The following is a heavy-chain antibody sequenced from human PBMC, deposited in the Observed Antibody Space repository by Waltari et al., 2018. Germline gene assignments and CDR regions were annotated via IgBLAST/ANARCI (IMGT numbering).Heavy chain of an antibody. V-gene: IGHV1-69*05. D-gene: IGHD3-3*01. Sequence: QVQLVQSGAEVKKPGSSVKVSCKASGGTFSSYAISWVRQAPGQGLEWMGGIIPIFGTANYAQKFQGRVTITTDESTSTAYMELSSLRSEDTAVYYCARVGAYDFWSGYPEYYYYYYMDVWGKGTTVTVSS. CDR3: ARVGAYDFWSGYPEYYYYYYMDV. CDR2: IIPIFGTA. J-gene: IGHJ6*03. CDR1: GGTFSSYA.